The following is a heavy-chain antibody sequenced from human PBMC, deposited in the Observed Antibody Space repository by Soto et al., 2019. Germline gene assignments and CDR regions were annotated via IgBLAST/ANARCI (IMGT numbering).Heavy chain of an antibody. CDR2: VIPVFATA. CDR3: AVSMLKQRLVRGAIDH. CDR1: GGTFRNYA. D-gene: IGHD6-25*01. V-gene: IGHV1-69*01. J-gene: IGHJ1*01. Sequence: QVQLVQSGAEVKKPGSSVKLSCKTSGGTFRNYAINWERQAPGQGLDRMAGVIPVFATANYAQTFQGRFTITAAESTSTAYTEPSSLRSEDTAVYYCAVSMLKQRLVRGAIDHWGQGTLFT.